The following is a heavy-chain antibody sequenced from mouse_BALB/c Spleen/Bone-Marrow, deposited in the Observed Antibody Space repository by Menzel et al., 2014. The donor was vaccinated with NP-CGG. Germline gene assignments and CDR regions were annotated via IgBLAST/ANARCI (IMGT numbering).Heavy chain of an antibody. CDR3: ARELLRLRSAMDY. D-gene: IGHD1-2*01. CDR1: GYSFTSYW. Sequence: QVQLQQPGPQLVRPGASVKISCEASGYSFTSYWMHWVKQRPGQGLEWIGMIDPSDSETRLNQKFKDKATLTVDKSSSTAYMQLSSPTSEDSAVYYCARELLRLRSAMDYWGQGTSVTVSS. J-gene: IGHJ4*01. V-gene: IGHV1S127*01. CDR2: IDPSDSET.